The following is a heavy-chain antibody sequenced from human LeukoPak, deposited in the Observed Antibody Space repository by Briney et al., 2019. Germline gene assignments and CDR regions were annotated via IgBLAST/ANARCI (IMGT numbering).Heavy chain of an antibody. CDR3: ARGVDGGNSDWFDP. Sequence: SVKVSCKASGYTFTGYYMHWVRQAPGQGLEWMGRIIPILGIANYAQKFQGRVTITADKSTSTAYMELSSLRSEDTAVYYCARGVDGGNSDWFDPWGQGTLVTVSS. D-gene: IGHD4-23*01. CDR2: IIPILGIA. J-gene: IGHJ5*02. V-gene: IGHV1-69*04. CDR1: GYTFTGYY.